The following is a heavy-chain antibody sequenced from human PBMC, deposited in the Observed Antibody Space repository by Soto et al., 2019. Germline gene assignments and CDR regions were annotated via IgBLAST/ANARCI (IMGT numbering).Heavy chain of an antibody. J-gene: IGHJ6*02. V-gene: IGHV3-23*01. CDR3: AREYTAWPLAYGLDV. D-gene: IGHD2-2*02. CDR2: IXXXGGXT. CDR1: GFTFSSYA. Sequence: PGGSLRLSCAASGFTFSSYAMIWVRQAPGKGLEWVXAIXXXGGXTXYXXSXXXRFTISRDNSKNTLYLQMNSLRAEDTAVYYCAREYTAWPLAYGLDVWGQGNTVT.